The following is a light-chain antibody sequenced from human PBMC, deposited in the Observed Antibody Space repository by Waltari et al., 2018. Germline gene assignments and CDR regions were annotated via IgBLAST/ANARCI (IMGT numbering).Light chain of an antibody. Sequence: SSELTQDPAVSVALGQTVTITCQGASLRTSSASWYQQKSGQAPILVLFGKNKRPSGIPDRFSGYNSESTTSLTITGAQAEDEAEYYCSSRDSSASHVLFAGGTKLTVL. CDR1: SLRTSS. J-gene: IGLJ2*01. CDR2: GKN. V-gene: IGLV3-19*01. CDR3: SSRDSSASHVL.